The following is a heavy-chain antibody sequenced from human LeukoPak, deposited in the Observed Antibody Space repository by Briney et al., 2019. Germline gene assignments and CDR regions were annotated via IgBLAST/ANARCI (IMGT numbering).Heavy chain of an antibody. CDR1: GGSFSGYY. CDR3: ARAWAYDFWSGYYKS. V-gene: IGHV4-34*01. J-gene: IGHJ5*02. D-gene: IGHD3-3*01. CDR2: INHSGST. Sequence: SXTLSLTCAVYGGSFSGYYWSWIRQPPGKGLEWIGEINHSGSTNYNPFLKSRVTISVDTSKNQFSLKLSSVTAADTAVYYCARAWAYDFWSGYYKSWGQGTLVTVSS.